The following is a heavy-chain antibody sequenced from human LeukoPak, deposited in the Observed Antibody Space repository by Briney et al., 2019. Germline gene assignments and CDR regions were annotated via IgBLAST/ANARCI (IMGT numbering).Heavy chain of an antibody. CDR2: IHYSGST. J-gene: IGHJ4*02. V-gene: IGHV4-59*01. CDR3: ARVKYCSSTSCCPDY. CDR1: GGSISSYY. Sequence: SETLSLTCTVSGGSISSYYWSWIRQPPGKGLEWIGYIHYSGSTNHNPSLKSRVTISVDTSKNQFSLKLSSVTAADTAAYYCARVKYCSSTSCCPDYWGQGTLVTVSS. D-gene: IGHD2-2*01.